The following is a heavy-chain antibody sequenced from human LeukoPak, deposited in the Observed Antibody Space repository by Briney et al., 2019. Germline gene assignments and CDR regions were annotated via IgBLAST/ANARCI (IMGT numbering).Heavy chain of an antibody. CDR1: GHTLTELS. J-gene: IGHJ4*02. Sequence: ASVKVSCKVSGHTLTELSLHWVRQVPGQGLEWMGGLDPEAGEMIYSQKFQGRVTMTEDTSTDIAYMEMSSLRSEDTAVYYCATGRTWWDLLNYWGQGTLVTVSS. V-gene: IGHV1-24*01. CDR2: LDPEAGEM. D-gene: IGHD1-26*01. CDR3: ATGRTWWDLLNY.